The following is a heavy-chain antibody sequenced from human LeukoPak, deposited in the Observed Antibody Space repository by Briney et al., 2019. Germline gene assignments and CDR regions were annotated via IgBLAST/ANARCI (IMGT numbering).Heavy chain of an antibody. CDR2: FKTKYNQV. V-gene: IGHV3-23*05. D-gene: IGHD4-11*01. J-gene: IGHJ4*02. CDR1: GFTFSDYA. CDR3: ARSVPDYTRFDY. Sequence: TGGSLRLSCVASGFTFSDYAMNWVRQAPGKGLEWVSTFKTKYNQVYYAESVRGRFTISTDNSKSTVYLQMNNLRAEDTALYYCARSVPDYTRFDYWGQGALVTVSS.